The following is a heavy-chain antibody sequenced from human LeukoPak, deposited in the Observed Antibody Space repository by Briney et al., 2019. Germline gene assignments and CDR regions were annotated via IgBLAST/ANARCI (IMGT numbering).Heavy chain of an antibody. CDR1: GGTFSSYA. D-gene: IGHD6-19*01. J-gene: IGHJ1*01. Sequence: SVKVSCKASGGTFSSYAISWVRQAPGQGLEWMGRIIPILGIANYAQKFQGRVTITADKSTSTAYMELSSLRSEDTAVYYCARGSIAVAAGYFQHWGQGTLVTVSS. V-gene: IGHV1-69*04. CDR2: IIPILGIA. CDR3: ARGSIAVAAGYFQH.